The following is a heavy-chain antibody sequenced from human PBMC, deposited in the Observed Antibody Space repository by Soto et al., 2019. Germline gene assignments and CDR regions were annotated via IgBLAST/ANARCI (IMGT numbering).Heavy chain of an antibody. V-gene: IGHV3-7*03. Sequence: EGSLRLSGAAAALTLNNYYRSRVRQAPGKGLEWVGNIKGDGSDPHYVDSVKGRFTISRDNAENSIYLQMNSLKAEDTAMYYCARDPVTADWGQGTLVTVS. CDR1: ALTLNNYY. J-gene: IGHJ4*02. CDR2: IKGDGSDP. CDR3: ARDPVTAD.